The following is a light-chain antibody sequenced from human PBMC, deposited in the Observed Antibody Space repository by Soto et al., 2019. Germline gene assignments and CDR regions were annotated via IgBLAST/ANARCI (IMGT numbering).Light chain of an antibody. CDR1: NIGTKS. Sequence: SYELTQPPSVSVAPGQTARITCGGNNIGTKSVHWYQQKPGQAPVLVVFDDNDRPSGIPDQFSGSKSGNTATLTINSVEAGDEADYFCQVWDSTSDFVVFGGGTKVTVL. J-gene: IGLJ2*01. CDR3: QVWDSTSDFVV. V-gene: IGLV3-21*02. CDR2: DDN.